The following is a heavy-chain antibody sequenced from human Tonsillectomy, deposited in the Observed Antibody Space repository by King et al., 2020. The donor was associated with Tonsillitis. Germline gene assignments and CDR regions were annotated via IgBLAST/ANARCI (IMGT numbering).Heavy chain of an antibody. Sequence: VQLVESGGGLIQPGGSLRLSCAASGFTVSSNYMSWVRQAPGKGLYWVSVIYSGGSTYYADSVKGRFTVSSDNSKNTLYLQMNSLRAEDTAVYYFASGFFLQLVRGTGAFDIWGQGTMVTVSS. CDR2: IYSGGST. CDR1: GFTVSSNY. D-gene: IGHD6-6*01. J-gene: IGHJ3*02. V-gene: IGHV3-53*01. CDR3: ASGFFLQLVRGTGAFDI.